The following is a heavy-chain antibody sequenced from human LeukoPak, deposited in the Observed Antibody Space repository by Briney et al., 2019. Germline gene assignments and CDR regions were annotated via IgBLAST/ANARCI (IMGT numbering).Heavy chain of an antibody. CDR2: MNPNSGNS. CDR3: AVISGSYYFDY. CDR1: GYTFTSYD. D-gene: IGHD1-26*01. Sequence: ASVKVSCKASGYTFTSYDINWVRQATGQGLEWMGWMNPNSGNSGYAQKFQGRVTMTRNTSISTAFMELSSLRSEDTAVYYCAVISGSYYFDYWGQGTLVTVSS. J-gene: IGHJ4*02. V-gene: IGHV1-8*01.